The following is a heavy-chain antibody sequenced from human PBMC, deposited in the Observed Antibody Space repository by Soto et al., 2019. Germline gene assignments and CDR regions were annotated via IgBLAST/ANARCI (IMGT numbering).Heavy chain of an antibody. J-gene: IGHJ4*02. D-gene: IGHD3-9*01. Sequence: PGGSLRLSCAVSGFTPTTTPLSWVRQPPGKGLEWVTTISGTASRTYYVVSVKGRFFISRDNSKNTVTLQMNTLTLDDTAVYYCATSFRYFDNWGQGTRVTVSS. CDR2: ISGTASRT. CDR3: ATSFRYFDN. V-gene: IGHV3-23*01. CDR1: GFTPTTTP.